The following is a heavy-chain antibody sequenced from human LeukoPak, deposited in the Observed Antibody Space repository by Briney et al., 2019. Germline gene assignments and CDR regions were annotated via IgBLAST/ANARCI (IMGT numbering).Heavy chain of an antibody. D-gene: IGHD6-19*01. CDR3: ARSEQWLAWNY. CDR1: GFTVSSNY. V-gene: IGHV3-53*01. Sequence: GGSLRLSCAASGFTVSSNYMSWVRQAPGKGLEWVSVIYSSDSTQYADSVKGRFTISRDNSKNTLYLQMNSLRADDTAMYYCARSEQWLAWNYWGQGTLVTVSS. J-gene: IGHJ4*02. CDR2: IYSSDST.